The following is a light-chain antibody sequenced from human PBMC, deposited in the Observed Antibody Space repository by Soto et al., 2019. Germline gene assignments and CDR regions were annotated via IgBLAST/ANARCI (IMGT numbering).Light chain of an antibody. V-gene: IGLV2-14*01. CDR2: EVS. J-gene: IGLJ1*01. CDR1: SSDVGGYNY. Sequence: QSVLTQPASVSGSRGQSITISCTGTSSDVGGYNYVSWYQQHPGKAPKLMIYEVSNRPSGVSNRFSGSKSGNTASLTISGLPAEDEADYYCSSYTSSSTPYLFGTGTKLTVL. CDR3: SSYTSSSTPYL.